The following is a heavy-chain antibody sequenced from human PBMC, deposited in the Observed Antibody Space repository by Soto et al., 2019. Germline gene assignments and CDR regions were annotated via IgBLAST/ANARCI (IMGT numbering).Heavy chain of an antibody. CDR3: ARSPCSSTSCYPWFDP. V-gene: IGHV5-51*01. Sequence: GASLKSSCKGSGYRFTSYWIGWVRQMPGKGLEWMGIIYPGDSDTRYSPSFQGQVTISADKSISTAYLQWSSLKASDTAMYYCARSPCSSTSCYPWFDPWGQGTLVTVSS. CDR1: GYRFTSYW. CDR2: IYPGDSDT. D-gene: IGHD2-2*01. J-gene: IGHJ5*02.